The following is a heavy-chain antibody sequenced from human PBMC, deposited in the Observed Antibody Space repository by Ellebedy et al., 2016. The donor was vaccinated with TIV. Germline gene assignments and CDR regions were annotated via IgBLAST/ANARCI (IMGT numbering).Heavy chain of an antibody. Sequence: ASVKVSXXASGYTFTSYGISWVRQAPGQGLEWMGWISAYNGNTNYAQKLQGRVTMTTDTSTSTAYMELRSLRSDDTAVYYCARKGGFGELYLFDYWGQGTLVTVSS. CDR1: GYTFTSYG. V-gene: IGHV1-18*01. CDR2: ISAYNGNT. CDR3: ARKGGFGELYLFDY. D-gene: IGHD3-10*01. J-gene: IGHJ4*02.